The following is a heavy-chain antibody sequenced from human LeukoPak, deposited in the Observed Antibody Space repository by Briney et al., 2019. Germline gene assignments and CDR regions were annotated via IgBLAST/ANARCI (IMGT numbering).Heavy chain of an antibody. Sequence: GGSLRLSCAASGFTLRNYVIHWVRQAPGKGLEWVAVTSSDLNVKLYADSVKGRFTISRDNSRSTLYLQMNSLRPEDTAIYYCAREGYYGSGSPPSLYFDYWGQGTLVTVSS. CDR3: AREGYYGSGSPPSLYFDY. V-gene: IGHV3-30-3*01. CDR1: GFTLRNYV. D-gene: IGHD3-10*01. CDR2: TSSDLNVK. J-gene: IGHJ4*02.